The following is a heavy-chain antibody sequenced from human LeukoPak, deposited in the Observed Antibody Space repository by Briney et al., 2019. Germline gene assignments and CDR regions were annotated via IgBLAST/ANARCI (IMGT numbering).Heavy chain of an antibody. V-gene: IGHV1-69*05. Sequence: SVKVSCKASGGAFSSYAISWVRQAPGQGLEWMGGIIHIFGTANYAQKFQGRITITTDESTSTAYMELSSLRSEDTAVYYCARSSLGGHFIGAPYSSSSDPLYYYMDVWGKGIAVTVSS. CDR2: IIHIFGTA. J-gene: IGHJ6*03. D-gene: IGHD6-6*01. CDR1: GGAFSSYA. CDR3: ARSSLGGHFIGAPYSSSSDPLYYYMDV.